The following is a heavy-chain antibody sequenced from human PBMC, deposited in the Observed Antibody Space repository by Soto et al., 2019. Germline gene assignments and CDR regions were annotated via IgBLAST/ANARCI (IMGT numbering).Heavy chain of an antibody. CDR1: GGTFSSYA. J-gene: IGHJ4*02. V-gene: IGHV1-69*06. CDR3: ARLRINCSGGSCYSKEDY. CDR2: IIPIFGTA. D-gene: IGHD2-15*01. Sequence: SVKVSFKASGGTFSSYAISWVRQAPGQGLEWMGGIIPIFGTANYAQKFQGRVTITADKSTSTAYMELSSLRSEDTAVYYCARLRINCSGGSCYSKEDYWGQGTLVTVSS.